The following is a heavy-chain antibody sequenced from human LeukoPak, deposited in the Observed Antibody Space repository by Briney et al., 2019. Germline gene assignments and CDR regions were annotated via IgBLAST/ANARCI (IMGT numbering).Heavy chain of an antibody. Sequence: SVKVSCKASGGTFSSYTISWVRQAPGQGLEWMGRIIPILGIANYAQKFQGRVTITADKSTSTAYMELSSLRSEDTAVYYRAREYYYDSSGYLDYWGQGTLVTVSS. V-gene: IGHV1-69*04. D-gene: IGHD3-22*01. J-gene: IGHJ4*02. CDR3: AREYYYDSSGYLDY. CDR1: GGTFSSYT. CDR2: IIPILGIA.